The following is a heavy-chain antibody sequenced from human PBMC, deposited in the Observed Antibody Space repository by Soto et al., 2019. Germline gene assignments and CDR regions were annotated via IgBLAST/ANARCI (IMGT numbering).Heavy chain of an antibody. CDR3: ARDHCSGGSCYPWYYGMDV. Sequence: QVQLVQSGAEVKKPGSSVKVSCKASGGTFSSYAISWVRQAPGQGLEWMGGIIPIFGTANYAQKFQGRVTITADEXXSXAXXELSSLRSEDTAVYYCARDHCSGGSCYPWYYGMDVWGQGTTVTVSS. CDR2: IIPIFGTA. CDR1: GGTFSSYA. D-gene: IGHD2-15*01. J-gene: IGHJ6*02. V-gene: IGHV1-69*12.